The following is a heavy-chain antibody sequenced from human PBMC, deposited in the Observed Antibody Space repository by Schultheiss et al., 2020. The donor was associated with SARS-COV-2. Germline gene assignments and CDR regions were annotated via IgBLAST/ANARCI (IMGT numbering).Heavy chain of an antibody. V-gene: IGHV4-31*03. D-gene: IGHD2-2*01. Sequence: SETLSLTCTVSGGSISSGGYYWSWIRQHPGKGLEWIGYIYYSGSTYYNPSLKSRVTISVDTSKNQFSLKLSSVTAADTAVYYCARDLMVVPRGLDYWGQGTLVTVSS. J-gene: IGHJ4*02. CDR2: IYYSGST. CDR1: GGSISSGGYY. CDR3: ARDLMVVPRGLDY.